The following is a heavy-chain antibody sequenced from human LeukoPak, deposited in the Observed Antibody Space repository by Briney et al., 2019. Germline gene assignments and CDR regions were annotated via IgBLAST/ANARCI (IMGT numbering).Heavy chain of an antibody. CDR3: ARVGYCSSTSCYWVLAQNYYYGMDV. Sequence: ASVKVSCKASGYTFTGYYMHWVRQAPGQGLEWMGWINPNSGGTNYAQKFQGRVTMTRDTSISTAYMELSSLRSEDTAVYYCARVGYCSSTSCYWVLAQNYYYGMDVWGQGTTVTVSS. CDR2: INPNSGGT. D-gene: IGHD2-2*01. CDR1: GYTFTGYY. J-gene: IGHJ6*02. V-gene: IGHV1-2*02.